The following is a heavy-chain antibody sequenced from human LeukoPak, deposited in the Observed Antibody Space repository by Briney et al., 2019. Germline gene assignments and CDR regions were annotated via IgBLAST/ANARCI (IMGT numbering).Heavy chain of an antibody. CDR2: ISAYNGNT. V-gene: IGHV1-18*01. CDR1: GYTFTSYG. J-gene: IGHJ4*02. CDR3: ARVSRIVVVVAARSSGGAVSY. Sequence: ASVKVSCKASGYTFTSYGISWARQAPGQGLEWMGWISAYNGNTNYAQKLQGRVTMTTDTSTSTAYMELRSLRSDDTAVYYCARVSRIVVVVAARSSGGAVSYWGQGTLVTVSS. D-gene: IGHD2-15*01.